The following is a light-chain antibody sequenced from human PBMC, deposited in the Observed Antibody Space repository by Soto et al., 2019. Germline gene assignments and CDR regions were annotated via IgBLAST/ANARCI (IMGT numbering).Light chain of an antibody. V-gene: IGLV1-40*01. CDR3: QSYDTSLSGWV. CDR2: GNS. J-gene: IGLJ1*01. Sequence: QSVLTQPPSVSGAPGQRVTISCTGSSSNIGAGYDVHWYQQLPGAAPKLLIYGNSNRPSGVPDRFSGSKSGTSASLAITGLHAADDADYSCQSYDTSLSGWVFGTGTKVTVL. CDR1: SSNIGAGYD.